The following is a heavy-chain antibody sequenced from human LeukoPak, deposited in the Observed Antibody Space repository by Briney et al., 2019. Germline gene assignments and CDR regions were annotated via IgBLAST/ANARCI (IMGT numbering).Heavy chain of an antibody. D-gene: IGHD6-19*01. V-gene: IGHV1-2*02. Sequence: ASVKVSCKASGYTFTGYYMHWVRQAPGQGLEWMGWINPNSGGTNYAQKFQGRVTMTGDTSISTAYMELSRLRSDDTAVYYCASGDGIAVAGYDYWGQGTLVTVSS. CDR1: GYTFTGYY. CDR3: ASGDGIAVAGYDY. J-gene: IGHJ4*02. CDR2: INPNSGGT.